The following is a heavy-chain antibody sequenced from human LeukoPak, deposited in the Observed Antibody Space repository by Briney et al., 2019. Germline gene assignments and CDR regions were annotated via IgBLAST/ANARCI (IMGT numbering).Heavy chain of an antibody. V-gene: IGHV3-11*01. CDR1: GFTFSDYY. CDR2: ISSSGSTI. D-gene: IGHD3-16*01. Sequence: GGSLRLSCAASGFTFSDYYMSWIRQAPGKGLEWVSYISSSGSTIYYADSVKGRFTISRDNAKNSLYLQMNSLRAEDTAVYYCARDPQYYDYVWGSADYWGQGTLVNVSS. CDR3: ARDPQYYDYVWGSADY. J-gene: IGHJ4*02.